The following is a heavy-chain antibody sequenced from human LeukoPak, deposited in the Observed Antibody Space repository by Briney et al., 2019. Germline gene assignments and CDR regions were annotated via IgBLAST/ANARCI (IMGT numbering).Heavy chain of an antibody. J-gene: IGHJ4*02. CDR2: TRTKVHSYTT. Sequence: PGGSLRLSCAASGFTFSDHSMDWVRQAPGKGLEWVGQTRTKVHSYTTEYAASVRGRFTISRDDSKNSLFLHMNSLETEDTAVYYCARVSGNYYYSDYWGQGTLVTVSS. CDR3: ARVSGNYYYSDY. CDR1: GFTFSDHS. D-gene: IGHD1-26*01. V-gene: IGHV3-72*01.